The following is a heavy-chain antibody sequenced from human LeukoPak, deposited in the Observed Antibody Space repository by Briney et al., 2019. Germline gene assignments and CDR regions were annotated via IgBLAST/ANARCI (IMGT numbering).Heavy chain of an antibody. CDR2: ISWNSGSI. D-gene: IGHD3-10*01. CDR3: ARDLVVRGRWSWFDP. CDR1: GFTFDDYA. V-gene: IGHV3-9*01. J-gene: IGHJ5*02. Sequence: PGGSLRLSCAASGFTFDDYAMHWVRQAPGKGLEWVSGISWNSGSIGYADSVKGRLTISRDNAKNALYLQMNSLRAEDTAVYYCARDLVVRGRWSWFDPWGQGTLVTVSS.